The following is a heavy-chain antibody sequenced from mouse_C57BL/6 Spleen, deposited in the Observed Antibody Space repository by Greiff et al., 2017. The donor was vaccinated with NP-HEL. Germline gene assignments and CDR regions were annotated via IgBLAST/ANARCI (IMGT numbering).Heavy chain of an antibody. CDR2: ISGGGGNT. V-gene: IGHV5-9*01. J-gene: IGHJ1*03. CDR3: ARQGTTVVADWYFDV. D-gene: IGHD1-1*01. Sequence: EVKLVESGGGLVKPGGSLKLSCAASGFTFSSYTMSWVRQTPEKRLEWVATISGGGGNTYYPDSVKGRFTISRDNAKNTLYLQMSSLRSEDTALYYCARQGTTVVADWYFDVWGTGTTVTVSS. CDR1: GFTFSSYT.